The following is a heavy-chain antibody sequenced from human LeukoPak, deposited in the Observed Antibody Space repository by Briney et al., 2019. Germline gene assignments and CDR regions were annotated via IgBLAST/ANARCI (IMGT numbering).Heavy chain of an antibody. J-gene: IGHJ4*02. D-gene: IGHD3-22*01. CDR1: GFTFHNNG. V-gene: IGHV3-23*01. CDR2: ISGSSRST. Sequence: GGSLRLSCAASGFTFHNNGMSWVRQAPGKGLEWVSAISGSSRSTYHAESVKGRFTISRDNSKNTLFLQMNSLRAEDTAVYYCAKGLYYYDKGYFDYWGQGTLVTVSS. CDR3: AKGLYYYDKGYFDY.